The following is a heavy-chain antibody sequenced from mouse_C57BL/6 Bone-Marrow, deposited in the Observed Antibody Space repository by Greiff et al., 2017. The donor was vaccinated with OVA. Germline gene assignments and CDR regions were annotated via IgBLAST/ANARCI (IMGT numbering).Heavy chain of an antibody. J-gene: IGHJ2*01. V-gene: IGHV1-64*01. Sequence: QVQLKQPGAELVKPGASVKLSCKASGYTFTSYWMHWVKQRPGQGLEWIGMIHPNSGSTNYNEKFKSKATLTVDKSSSTAYMQLSSLTSEDSAVYYCARYGLLRYFDYWGQGTTLTVSS. CDR1: GYTFTSYW. CDR3: ARYGLLRYFDY. D-gene: IGHD1-1*01. CDR2: IHPNSGST.